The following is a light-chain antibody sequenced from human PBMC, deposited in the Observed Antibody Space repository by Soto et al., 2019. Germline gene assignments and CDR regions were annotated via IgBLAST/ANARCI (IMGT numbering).Light chain of an antibody. CDR2: AAS. Sequence: AIRMTQSPSSFSASTGDRVTITCRASQGISSYLAWYQRKPGKAPKLLIYAASTLQSGVPSRFSGSGSGTDFTLTISCLQSEDFATYYCQQYYSYPLTFGGGTKVDI. J-gene: IGKJ4*01. CDR1: QGISSY. V-gene: IGKV1-8*01. CDR3: QQYYSYPLT.